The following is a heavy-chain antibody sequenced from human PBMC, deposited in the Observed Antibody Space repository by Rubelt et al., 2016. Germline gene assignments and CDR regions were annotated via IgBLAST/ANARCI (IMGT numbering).Heavy chain of an antibody. V-gene: IGHV4-4*07. CDR3: ARDRLLDDSSGGDAFDI. CDR2: IYTSGST. J-gene: IGHJ3*02. Sequence: SWIRQPAGPGLYWIVLIYTSGSTNYNPSLKSRVTMSVDTSKNQFSLKLSSVTAADTAVYYCARDRLLDDSSGGDAFDIWGQGTMVTVSS. D-gene: IGHD3-22*01.